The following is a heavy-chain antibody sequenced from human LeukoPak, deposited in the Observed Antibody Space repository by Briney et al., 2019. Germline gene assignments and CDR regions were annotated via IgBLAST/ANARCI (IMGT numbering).Heavy chain of an antibody. Sequence: GGSLRLSCAASGCTLSSYWIHWVRQAPGEGLVWVSRINPGGGRTDYADSVKGRFTISRDNTKNTVDLQMNSLRAEDTAVYYCARDFEAPSNCWGQGTLVTV. CDR1: GCTLSSYW. D-gene: IGHD3-9*01. J-gene: IGHJ4*02. V-gene: IGHV3-74*01. CDR2: INPGGGRT. CDR3: ARDFEAPSNC.